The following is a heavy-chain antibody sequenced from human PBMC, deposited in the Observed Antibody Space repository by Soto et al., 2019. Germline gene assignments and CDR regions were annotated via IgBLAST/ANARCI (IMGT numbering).Heavy chain of an antibody. D-gene: IGHD2-2*01. J-gene: IGHJ6*02. CDR3: AKAPPYCSSTSCRFVWHYYYYYGMDV. V-gene: IGHV3-23*01. Sequence: GGSLRLSCAASGFTFSSYAMSWVRQAPGKGLEWVSAISGSGGSTYYADSVKGRLTISRDNSKNTLYLQMNSLRAEDTAVYYCAKAPPYCSSTSCRFVWHYYYYYGMDVWGQGTTVTV. CDR2: ISGSGGST. CDR1: GFTFSSYA.